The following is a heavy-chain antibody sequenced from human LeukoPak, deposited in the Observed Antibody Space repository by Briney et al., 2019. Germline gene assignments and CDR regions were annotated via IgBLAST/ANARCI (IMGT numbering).Heavy chain of an antibody. CDR3: AKPHLLVSGYCSGGSCFPYNWFDP. Sequence: GRSLRLSCAASGFTFSNYAMSWVRQAPGKGLEWVSAISGSGGSTYYADSVKGRFTISRDNSKNTLYLQMNSLRAEDTAVYYCAKPHLLVSGYCSGGSCFPYNWFDPWGQGTLVTVSS. CDR1: GFTFSNYA. J-gene: IGHJ5*02. CDR2: ISGSGGST. V-gene: IGHV3-23*01. D-gene: IGHD2-15*01.